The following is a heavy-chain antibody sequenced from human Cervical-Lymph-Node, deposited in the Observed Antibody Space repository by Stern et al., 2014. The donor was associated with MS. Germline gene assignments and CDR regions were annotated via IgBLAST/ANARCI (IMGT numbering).Heavy chain of an antibody. CDR3: ATGGGYTYGSGYFDL. V-gene: IGHV3-30*03. J-gene: IGHJ2*01. CDR2: ISYDGNTK. D-gene: IGHD5-18*01. Sequence: VQLVESGGGVVQPGRSLRLSCAASGFTFSSYGMHWVRQAPGKGLELVAAISYDGNTKYYADSVKGRFTISRDNSKNTLYLQINSLRAEDTTVYYCATGGGYTYGSGYFDLWGRGTLVSVSS. CDR1: GFTFSSYG.